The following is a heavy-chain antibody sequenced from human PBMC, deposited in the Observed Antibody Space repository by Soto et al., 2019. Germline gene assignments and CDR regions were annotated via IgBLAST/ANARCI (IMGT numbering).Heavy chain of an antibody. Sequence: PGGSLRLSCAASGFTVSSNYMSWVRQAPGKGLEWVSVIYSGGSTYYADSVKGRFAISRDNSKNTLYLQMNSLRAEDTAVYYCVLVRGRPNRLAPWGQGTLVPVSS. J-gene: IGHJ5*02. V-gene: IGHV3-66*01. CDR1: GFTVSSNY. CDR2: IYSGGST. D-gene: IGHD5-12*01. CDR3: VLVRGRPNRLAP.